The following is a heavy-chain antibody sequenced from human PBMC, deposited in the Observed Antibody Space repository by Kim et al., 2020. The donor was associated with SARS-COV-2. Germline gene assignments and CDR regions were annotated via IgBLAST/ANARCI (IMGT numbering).Heavy chain of an antibody. D-gene: IGHD3-16*01. V-gene: IGHV4-31*11. CDR3: ARRLTAGYWYFDL. CDR1: GDSISSGGHY. J-gene: IGHJ2*01. CDR2: IYYSGTT. Sequence: SETLSLTCGVSGDSISSGGHYWSWIRQHPGKGLEWIGHIYYSGTTYYNPSLKSRVTISVGTSKSQFSLRLSALTAADTAVYYCARRLTAGYWYFDLWGRGPLLTVSS.